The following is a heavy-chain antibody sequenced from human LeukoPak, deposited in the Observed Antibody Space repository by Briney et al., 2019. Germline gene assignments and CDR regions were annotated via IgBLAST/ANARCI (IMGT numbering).Heavy chain of an antibody. Sequence: GGSLRLSCGASGFTFSRYAMSWVRQAPGKGLQWVSQIDGSGGAIYYADSVKGRFTISRDNAKNTLYLQMNSLKSEDSAAYYCARGPAANSGNYYAGDYWGQGTLVTVSS. V-gene: IGHV3-23*01. D-gene: IGHD1-26*01. CDR2: IDGSGGAI. CDR1: GFTFSRYA. CDR3: ARGPAANSGNYYAGDY. J-gene: IGHJ4*02.